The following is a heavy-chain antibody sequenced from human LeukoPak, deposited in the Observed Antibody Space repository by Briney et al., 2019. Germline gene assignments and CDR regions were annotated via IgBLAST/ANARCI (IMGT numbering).Heavy chain of an antibody. V-gene: IGHV3-30*02. CDR2: IRSDGKYK. J-gene: IGHJ4*02. CDR3: AKDVPAAYFDL. D-gene: IGHD2-15*01. CDR1: GFTFSTYG. Sequence: PGGSLRFSCAASGFTFSTYGMHWVRQAPGKGLEWVAYIRSDGKYKPYADSVKGRFTISRDNSKNTMYLQMNSLRIDDTAVYWCAKDVPAAYFDLWGQGTLVSVSS.